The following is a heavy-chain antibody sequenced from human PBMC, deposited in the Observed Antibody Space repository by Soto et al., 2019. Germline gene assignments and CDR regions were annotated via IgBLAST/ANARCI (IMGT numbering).Heavy chain of an antibody. CDR3: ARKIMATAFDY. CDR2: IYYSGST. CDR1: GGSISSGGYY. Sequence: SETLSLTCTVSGGSISSGGYYWSWIRQHPGKGLEWIGYIYYSGSTYYNPSLKSRVTISVDTSKNQFSLKLSSVTAADTAVYYCARKIMATAFDYWGQRTLVTVSS. V-gene: IGHV4-31*03. J-gene: IGHJ4*02. D-gene: IGHD5-12*01.